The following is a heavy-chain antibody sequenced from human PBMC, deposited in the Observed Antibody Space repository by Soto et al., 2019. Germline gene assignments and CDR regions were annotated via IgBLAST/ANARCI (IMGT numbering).Heavy chain of an antibody. D-gene: IGHD6-6*01. CDR3: ARELYSSSSSGAFDI. CDR1: GGSISSGGYY. V-gene: IGHV4-31*03. CDR2: IYYSGST. Sequence: SETLSLTCTVSGGSISSGGYYWSWIRQHPGKGLEWIGYIYYSGSTYYNPSLKSRVTISVDTSKNQFSLKLSSVTAADTAVYYCARELYSSSSSGAFDIWGQGTMVTVSS. J-gene: IGHJ3*02.